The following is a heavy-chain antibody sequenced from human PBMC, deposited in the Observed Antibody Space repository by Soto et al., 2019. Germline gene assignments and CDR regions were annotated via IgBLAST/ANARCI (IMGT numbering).Heavy chain of an antibody. Sequence: PRLSCQASGFNFDNYGMHWVRQAPGKGLEWVAVISYDGSNKYYADSVKGRFTISRDNSKNTLSLHLNTLKPEDTAVYHCAKDRVGGTFYTPLGFWGQGTLVTVSS. D-gene: IGHD1-7*01. J-gene: IGHJ4*02. CDR2: ISYDGSNK. V-gene: IGHV3-30*18. CDR3: AKDRVGGTFYTPLGF. CDR1: GFNFDNYG.